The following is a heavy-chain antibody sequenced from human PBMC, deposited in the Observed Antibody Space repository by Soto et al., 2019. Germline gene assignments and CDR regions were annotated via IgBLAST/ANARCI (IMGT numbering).Heavy chain of an antibody. V-gene: IGHV3-11*06. CDR3: VRDISPNNFASGSYTY. CDR2: ISSSSIYT. CDR1: GLPFSDYY. J-gene: IGHJ4*02. Sequence: QVHLVESGGGLVKPGGSLRLSCAASGLPFSDYYMNWIRQAPGKGLEWVSNISSSSIYTNYADSVQGRFTISRDNAKNSLYLQMNSLSPEDTAVYYCVRDISPNNFASGSYTYWGQGILVTVSS. D-gene: IGHD3-10*01.